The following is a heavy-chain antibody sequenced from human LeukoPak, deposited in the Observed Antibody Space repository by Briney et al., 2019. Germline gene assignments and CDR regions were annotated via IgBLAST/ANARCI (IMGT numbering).Heavy chain of an antibody. Sequence: GGSLRLSCGASGFSVSSNYLSWVRQAPGKGLEWVSVIYSGGSTYYADSVKGRFTISRDNAKNSLYLQMNSLRVEDTAVYYCAKEGRSLQTYWGQGTLVTVSS. CDR1: GFSVSSNY. CDR2: IYSGGST. D-gene: IGHD5-24*01. V-gene: IGHV3-53*01. CDR3: AKEGRSLQTY. J-gene: IGHJ4*02.